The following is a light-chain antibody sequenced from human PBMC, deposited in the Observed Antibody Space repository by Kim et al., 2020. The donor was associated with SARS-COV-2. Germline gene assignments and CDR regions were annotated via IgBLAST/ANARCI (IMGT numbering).Light chain of an antibody. V-gene: IGKV3-20*01. CDR3: QQYETSSWT. CDR1: QTIDMNF. J-gene: IGKJ1*01. Sequence: EIVLTQSPGTVSLSPGERVTLSCRASQTIDMNFLAWYQQKPGQAPRLLIYGTITRATGIPDRFRGRGSGTDFTLTISRLEPEDFAIYYCQQYETSSWTFGQGNKVDIK. CDR2: GTI.